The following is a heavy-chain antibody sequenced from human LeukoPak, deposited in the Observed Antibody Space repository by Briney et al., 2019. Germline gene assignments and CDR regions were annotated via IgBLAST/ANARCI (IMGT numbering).Heavy chain of an antibody. V-gene: IGHV6-1*01. J-gene: IGHJ5*02. CDR2: TYYRSKWYN. Sequence: SQTLSLTCAISGDSVSSNSAAWNWLRQSPSRGLEWLGRTYYRSKWYNDYAVSVKSRITINPDTSKNQFSLQLNSVTPEDTAVYYCAREIVVVPAAMVGLDPWGQGTLVTVSS. CDR1: GDSVSSNSAA. CDR3: AREIVVVPAAMVGLDP. D-gene: IGHD2-2*01.